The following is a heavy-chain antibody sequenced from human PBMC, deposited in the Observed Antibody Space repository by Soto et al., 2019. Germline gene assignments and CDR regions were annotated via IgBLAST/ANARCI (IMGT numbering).Heavy chain of an antibody. CDR3: AKARYCSGGSCYFAPLVY. CDR2: ISYDGSNK. D-gene: IGHD2-15*01. V-gene: IGHV3-30*18. Sequence: GGSLRLSCAASGFTFSSYGMHWVRQAPGKGLEWVAVISYDGSNKYYADSVKGRFTISRDNSKNTLYLQMNSLRAEDTAVYYCAKARYCSGGSCYFAPLVYWGQGTLVTVSS. CDR1: GFTFSSYG. J-gene: IGHJ4*02.